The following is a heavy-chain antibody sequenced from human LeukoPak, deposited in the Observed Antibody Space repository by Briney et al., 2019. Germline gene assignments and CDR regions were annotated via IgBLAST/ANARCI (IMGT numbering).Heavy chain of an antibody. D-gene: IGHD3-10*01. Sequence: PSETLSLTCTVSGGSISSGSYYWSWIRQPAGKGLEWIGRIYTSGSTNYNPSLKSRVTISVDTSKNQFSLKLSSVTAADTAVYYCARVAYGSGSPLDYWGQGTLVTVSS. CDR3: ARVAYGSGSPLDY. V-gene: IGHV4-61*02. J-gene: IGHJ4*02. CDR1: GGSISSGSYY. CDR2: IYTSGST.